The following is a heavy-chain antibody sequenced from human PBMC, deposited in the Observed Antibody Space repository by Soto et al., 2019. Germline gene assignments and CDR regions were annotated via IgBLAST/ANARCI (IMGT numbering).Heavy chain of an antibody. J-gene: IGHJ4*02. V-gene: IGHV4-30-4*08. CDR2: IYYSGSS. CDR3: ARGGARWYGYFDS. D-gene: IGHD6-13*01. Sequence: SETLSLTCSVSGGAISVDYYWSWIRQSPEKGLEWIGYIYYSGSSYSNPALQSRLSMSLDTSKNQFSLKLRSVTAADTAVYYCARGGARWYGYFDSWGQGALVTVSS. CDR1: GGAISVDYY.